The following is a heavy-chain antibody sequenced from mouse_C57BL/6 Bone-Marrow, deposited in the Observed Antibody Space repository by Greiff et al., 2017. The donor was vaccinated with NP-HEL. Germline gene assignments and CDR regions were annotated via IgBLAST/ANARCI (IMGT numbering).Heavy chain of an antibody. CDR1: GYTFTDYN. CDR2: INPNNGGT. D-gene: IGHD1-1*01. J-gene: IGHJ1*03. Sequence: VQLQQSGPELVKPGASVKIPCKASGYTFTDYNMDWVKQSHGKSLEWIGDINPNNGGTIYNQKFKGKATLTVDKSSSTAYMELRSLTSEDTAVYYCARPITTVVASHWYFDVWGTGTTVTVSS. V-gene: IGHV1-18*01. CDR3: ARPITTVVASHWYFDV.